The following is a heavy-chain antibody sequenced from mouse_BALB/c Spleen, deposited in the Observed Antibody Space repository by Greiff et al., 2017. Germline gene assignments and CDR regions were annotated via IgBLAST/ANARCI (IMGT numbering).Heavy chain of an antibody. CDR3: ARRGTFYDGYYNWYFDV. CDR1: GYTFTSYT. V-gene: IGHV1-4*01. D-gene: IGHD2-3*01. CDR2: INPSSGYT. Sequence: QVQLQQSGAELARPGASVKMSCKASGYTFTSYTMHWVKQRPGQGLEWIGYINPSSGYTNYNQKFKDKATLTADKSSSTAYMQLSSLTSEDSAVYYCARRGTFYDGYYNWYFDVWGAGTTVTVSS. J-gene: IGHJ1*01.